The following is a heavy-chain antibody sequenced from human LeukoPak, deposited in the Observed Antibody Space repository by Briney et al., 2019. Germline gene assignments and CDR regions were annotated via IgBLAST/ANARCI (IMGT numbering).Heavy chain of an antibody. CDR1: GYTFTSYY. Sequence: ASVKVSCKASGYTFTSYYMHWVRQAPGQGLEWMGIINPSGGSTNYAQKFQGRVTMIRDTSTSTVYMELSRLRDEDTAVYYCATLTTRLRNYYGSGSYFDYWGQGTLVTVSS. CDR2: INPSGGST. V-gene: IGHV1-46*01. D-gene: IGHD3-10*01. CDR3: ATLTTRLRNYYGSGSYFDY. J-gene: IGHJ4*02.